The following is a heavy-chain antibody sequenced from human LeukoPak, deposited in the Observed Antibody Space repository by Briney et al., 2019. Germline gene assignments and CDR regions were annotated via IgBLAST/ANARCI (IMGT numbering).Heavy chain of an antibody. J-gene: IGHJ6*02. CDR1: GFTFSSYG. Sequence: GRSLRLSCAASGFTFSSYGMHWVRQAPGKGLEWVAVIPYDGSNKYYADSVKGRFTISRDNSKNTLYLQMNSLRAEDTAVYYCAKILGGSSWYRAWVGYYYGMDVWGQGTTVTVSS. V-gene: IGHV3-30*18. CDR2: IPYDGSNK. D-gene: IGHD6-13*01. CDR3: AKILGGSSWYRAWVGYYYGMDV.